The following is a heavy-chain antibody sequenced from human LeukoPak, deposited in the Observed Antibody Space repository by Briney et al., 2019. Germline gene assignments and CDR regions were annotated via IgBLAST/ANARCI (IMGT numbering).Heavy chain of an antibody. J-gene: IGHJ5*02. CDR1: RGTFSSYA. CDR3: ARDHCSSTSCYLPRLGFDP. CDR2: IIPLFGTA. Sequence: ASVKVSCKASRGTFSSYAISWVRQAPGQGLEWMGGIIPLFGTANYAQKFQGRVTITTDESTSTAYMELSSLRSEDTAVYYCARDHCSSTSCYLPRLGFDPWGQGTLVTVSS. V-gene: IGHV1-69*05. D-gene: IGHD2-2*01.